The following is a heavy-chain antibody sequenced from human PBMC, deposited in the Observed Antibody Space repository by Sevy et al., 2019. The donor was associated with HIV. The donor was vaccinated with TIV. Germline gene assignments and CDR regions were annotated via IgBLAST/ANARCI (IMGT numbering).Heavy chain of an antibody. CDR1: GLSFRNAW. Sequence: GGSLRPSCAASGLSFRNAWMAWVRQAPGKGLEWVGRIRSETGGGTTDFAAFAKGKFTISRDDPKNTLYLQMNSLKTEDTAVYYCAIDHRRDGMIVVPFEKWGLGTLVTVSS. CDR3: AIDHRRDGMIVVPFEK. CDR2: IRSETGGGTT. D-gene: IGHD3-22*01. J-gene: IGHJ4*02. V-gene: IGHV3-15*01.